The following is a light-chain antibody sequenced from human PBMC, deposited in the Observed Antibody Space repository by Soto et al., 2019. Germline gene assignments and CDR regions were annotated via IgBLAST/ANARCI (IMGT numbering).Light chain of an antibody. J-gene: IGKJ2*01. Sequence: EIVMTQSPATLSVSPGERATLSCRASQSVSSNLAWYQQKPGQAPRLLIYGASTRATGIPARFSSSGSGTEFTLTISSLQSEDFAVYYCQQYNNWPDTFGQGTKLEIK. V-gene: IGKV3-15*01. CDR1: QSVSSN. CDR3: QQYNNWPDT. CDR2: GAS.